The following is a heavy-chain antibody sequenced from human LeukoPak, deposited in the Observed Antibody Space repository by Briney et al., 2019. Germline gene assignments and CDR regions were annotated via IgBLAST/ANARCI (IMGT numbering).Heavy chain of an antibody. D-gene: IGHD3-16*02. Sequence: SETLSLTCTVSGGSISSSYWSWIRQPPGKGLEWIGYIYYSGSTNYNPSLKSRVTISVDTSKNQFSLKLSSVTAADTAVYYCARAGYRYTVLFDYWGQGTLVTVSS. CDR2: IYYSGST. V-gene: IGHV4-59*08. CDR3: ARAGYRYTVLFDY. CDR1: GGSISSSY. J-gene: IGHJ4*02.